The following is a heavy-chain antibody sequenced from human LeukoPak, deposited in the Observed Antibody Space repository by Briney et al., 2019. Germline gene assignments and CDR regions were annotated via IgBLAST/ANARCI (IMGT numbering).Heavy chain of an antibody. Sequence: GGSLRLSCGASGFSFSNAWLSWVRQAPGKGLEWLASIRHDGSETYYEDSVKGRFTISRDNAKNSLYLQMNSLRAEDTAVYYCARHVIAARVFDYWGQGTLVTVSS. V-gene: IGHV3-7*02. CDR2: IRHDGSET. CDR1: GFSFSNAW. J-gene: IGHJ4*02. D-gene: IGHD2-15*01. CDR3: ARHVIAARVFDY.